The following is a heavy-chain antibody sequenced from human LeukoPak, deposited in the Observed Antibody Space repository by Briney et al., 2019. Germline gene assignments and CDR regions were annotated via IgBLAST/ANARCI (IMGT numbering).Heavy chain of an antibody. J-gene: IGHJ5*02. Sequence: PSETLSLTCAVYGGSFSGYYWSWIRQPPGKGLEWIGEINHSGSTNYNPSLKSRVTISVDTSKNQFSLKLSSVTAADTALYYCASKLAVAAYNWFDPWGQGTLVTVSS. CDR2: INHSGST. V-gene: IGHV4-34*01. CDR1: GGSFSGYY. D-gene: IGHD6-19*01. CDR3: ASKLAVAAYNWFDP.